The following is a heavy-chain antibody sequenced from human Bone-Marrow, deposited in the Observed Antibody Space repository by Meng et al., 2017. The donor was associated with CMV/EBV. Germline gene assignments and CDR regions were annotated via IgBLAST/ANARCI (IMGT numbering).Heavy chain of an antibody. CDR2: LFHSGGT. V-gene: IGHV4-39*07. D-gene: IGHD5-18*01. CDR3: AREGADVDTTMAGVH. Sequence: SETLSLTCTVSGDSVRNSGHYWAWIRQPPGKGLEWIGSLFHSGGTYYSPSLESRVTMSIDTSKNQFFLNLKSVSAADTAIYYCAREGADVDTTMAGVHWGQGTLVTVSS. J-gene: IGHJ4*02. CDR1: GDSVRNSGHY.